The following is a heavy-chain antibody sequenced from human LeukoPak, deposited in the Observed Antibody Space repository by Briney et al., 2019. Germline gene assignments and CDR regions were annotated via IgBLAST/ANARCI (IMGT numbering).Heavy chain of an antibody. CDR1: GFTFSSYA. CDR3: ARDLSGIAGYTYGRGIDY. CDR2: ISANGSIT. J-gene: IGHJ4*02. Sequence: GGSLRLSCAASGFTFSSYAMSWVRQSPGQGLEWVSGISANGSITFYARSVRGRFTISRDNAKTSLYLQMNSLRAEDTAVYYCARDLSGIAGYTYGRGIDYWGQGTLVTVSS. D-gene: IGHD5-18*01. V-gene: IGHV3-23*01.